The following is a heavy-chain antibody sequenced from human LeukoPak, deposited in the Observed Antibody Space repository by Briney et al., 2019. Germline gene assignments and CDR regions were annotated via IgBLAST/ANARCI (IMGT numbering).Heavy chain of an antibody. CDR1: GGTFSSYA. CDR3: ARGDFWSGYQRQSPLNY. D-gene: IGHD3-3*01. J-gene: IGHJ4*02. V-gene: IGHV1-69*13. CDR2: IIPIFGTA. Sequence: SVKVSCKASGGTFSSYANSWVRQAPGQGLEWMGGIIPIFGTANYAQKFQGRVTITADESTSTAYMELSSLRSEDTAVYYCARGDFWSGYQRQSPLNYWGQGTLVTVSS.